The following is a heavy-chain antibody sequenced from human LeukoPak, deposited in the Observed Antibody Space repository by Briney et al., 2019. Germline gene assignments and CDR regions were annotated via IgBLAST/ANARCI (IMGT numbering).Heavy chain of an antibody. CDR1: GFTVSSNY. V-gene: IGHV3-53*05. D-gene: IGHD6-19*01. J-gene: IGHJ4*02. CDR3: ARDLRSSGWYGGGY. CDR2: IYSGGST. Sequence: SGGSLRLSCAASGFTVSSNYMSWVRQAPGKGLEWVSVIYSGGSTYYADSVKGRFTISRDNSKNTLYLQMNSLRAEDTAVYYCARDLRSSGWYGGGYWGQGTLVTVSS.